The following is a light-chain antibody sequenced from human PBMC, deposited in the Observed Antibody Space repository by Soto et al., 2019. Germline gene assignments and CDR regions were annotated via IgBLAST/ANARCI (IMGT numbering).Light chain of an antibody. J-gene: IGKJ1*01. CDR2: GAS. CDR3: QHFGNSLWT. CDR1: QSVSSSY. Sequence: EIVLTQSPGTLSLSPGDRATLSCRASQSVSSSYLAWYQQKPGQAPSLLIYGASNRATGIPDRFSGGGSGTDFTLTISRLEPEDFAVYYCQHFGNSLWTFGQGTKVEI. V-gene: IGKV3-20*01.